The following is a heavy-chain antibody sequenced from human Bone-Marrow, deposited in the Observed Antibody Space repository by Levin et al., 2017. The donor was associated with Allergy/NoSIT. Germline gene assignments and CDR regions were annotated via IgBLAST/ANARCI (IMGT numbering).Heavy chain of an antibody. CDR1: GFTFSSYS. Sequence: MAGGSLRLSCAASGFTFSSYSMNWVRQAPGKGLEWVSSISSSSSYIYYADSVKGRFTISRDNAKNSLYLQMNSLRAEDTAVYYCARAHYYDSSGYSGAFDIWGQGTMVTVSS. D-gene: IGHD3-22*01. CDR3: ARAHYYDSSGYSGAFDI. CDR2: ISSSSSYI. V-gene: IGHV3-21*01. J-gene: IGHJ3*02.